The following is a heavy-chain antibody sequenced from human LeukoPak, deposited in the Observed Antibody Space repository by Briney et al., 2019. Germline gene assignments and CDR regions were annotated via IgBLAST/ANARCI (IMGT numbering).Heavy chain of an antibody. D-gene: IGHD1-26*01. Sequence: GGSLRLSCAASGFTFSSYSMNWVRQAPGKGLEWVSSISSSSSYIYYAGSVKGRFTISRDNAKNSLYLQMNSLRAEDTAVYYCARDRGGSYRYDDYWGQGTLVTVSS. CDR3: ARDRGGSYRYDDY. CDR2: ISSSSSYI. J-gene: IGHJ4*02. CDR1: GFTFSSYS. V-gene: IGHV3-21*01.